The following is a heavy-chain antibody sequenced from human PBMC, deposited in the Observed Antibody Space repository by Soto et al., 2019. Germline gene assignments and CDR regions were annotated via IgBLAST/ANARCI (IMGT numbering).Heavy chain of an antibody. CDR3: XRSWSGSTSGRVDV. D-gene: IGHD3-3*01. V-gene: IGHV3-9*01. Sequence: EVQLVESGGGLVHPGRSLRLSCVASGFNFDDHVMHWVRQVPGKGLEWVGHINWDGYSIGYGGSVRGRFSISRDNAKNTLYLQMNSLRPEDTAXXXXXRSWSGSTSGRVDVWGQGTTVTVSS. CDR1: GFNFDDHV. CDR2: INWDGYSI. J-gene: IGHJ6*02.